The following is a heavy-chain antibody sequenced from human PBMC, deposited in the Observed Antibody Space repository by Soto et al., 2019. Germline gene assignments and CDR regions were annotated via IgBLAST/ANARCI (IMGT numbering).Heavy chain of an antibody. CDR3: ARETGDRYFDY. D-gene: IGHD7-27*01. CDR1: GFTFSSYW. Sequence: GGSLRLSCAASGFTFSSYWMHWVRPAPGKGLVWVSRINSDGSSTSYADSVKGRFTISRDNAKNTLYLQMNSLRAEDTAVYYCARETGDRYFDYWGQGTLVTVSS. J-gene: IGHJ4*02. V-gene: IGHV3-74*01. CDR2: INSDGSST.